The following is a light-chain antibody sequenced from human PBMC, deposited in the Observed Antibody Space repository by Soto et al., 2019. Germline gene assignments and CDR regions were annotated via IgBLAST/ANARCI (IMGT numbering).Light chain of an antibody. CDR3: QQSYSTPEIT. Sequence: DLQMTQSPSSLSASVGDRVTITCRASPSISSYLKWYQQKPGKAPKLLIYAASSLQSGVPSRFSGSGSGTAFTLTISSLQPEDFETYYCQQSYSTPEITFGPGTKVDIK. J-gene: IGKJ3*01. CDR1: PSISSY. CDR2: AAS. V-gene: IGKV1-39*01.